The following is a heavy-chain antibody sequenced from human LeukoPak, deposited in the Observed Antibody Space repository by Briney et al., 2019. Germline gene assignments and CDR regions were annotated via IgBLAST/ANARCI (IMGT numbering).Heavy chain of an antibody. CDR3: AREEAIGSSWYHTYYFDY. Sequence: GESLRLSCAASGFTFSSYSMNWVRQAPGKGLEWVSSISSSSSYIYYADSVKGRFTISRDNAKNSLYLQMNSLRAEDTAVYYCAREEAIGSSWYHTYYFDYWGQGTLVTVSS. D-gene: IGHD6-13*01. CDR2: ISSSSSYI. J-gene: IGHJ4*02. V-gene: IGHV3-21*01. CDR1: GFTFSSYS.